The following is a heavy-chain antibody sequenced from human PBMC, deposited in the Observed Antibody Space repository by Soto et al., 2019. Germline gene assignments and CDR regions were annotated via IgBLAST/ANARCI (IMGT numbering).Heavy chain of an antibody. V-gene: IGHV3-74*01. CDR1: GFTFSSYW. D-gene: IGHD3-16*01. Sequence: GGSLRLSCAASGFTFSSYWMHWVRQAPGKGLVWVSRINSDGSSTSYADSVKGRFTISRDNAKNTLYLQMNSLRAEDTAVYYCARVLGRDLGNDAFDIWGQGTMVTVSS. CDR3: ARVLGRDLGNDAFDI. J-gene: IGHJ3*02. CDR2: INSDGSST.